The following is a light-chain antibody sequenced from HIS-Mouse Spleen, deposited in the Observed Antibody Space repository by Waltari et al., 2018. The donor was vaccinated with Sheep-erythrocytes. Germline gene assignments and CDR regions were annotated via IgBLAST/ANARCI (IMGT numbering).Light chain of an antibody. Sequence: AIQLTQSPSSLSASVGDRVTITCRASQGISSALAWYQQKPGKAPKLLIYDASSLESVVTSRFSCSGSGTDFTLTISSLQPEDFATYYCQQFNSYPHGYTFGQGTKVEIK. J-gene: IGKJ2*01. CDR3: QQFNSYPHGYT. CDR2: DAS. CDR1: QGISSA. V-gene: IGKV1-13*02.